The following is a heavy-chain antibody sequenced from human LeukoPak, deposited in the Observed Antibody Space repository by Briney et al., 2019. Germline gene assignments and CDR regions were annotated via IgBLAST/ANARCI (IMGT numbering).Heavy chain of an antibody. CDR3: TRYGTRAAFDI. D-gene: IGHD1-26*01. Sequence: GGSLRLSCVASEFTFSASAMHWVRQASGKGLEWVGRIRSKANNYATAYAASVRGRFTISRDDSKNTAYLEMNSLKTEDPAVYYCTRYGTRAAFDIWGQGTMVTVSS. CDR1: EFTFSASA. J-gene: IGHJ3*02. CDR2: IRSKANNYAT. V-gene: IGHV3-73*01.